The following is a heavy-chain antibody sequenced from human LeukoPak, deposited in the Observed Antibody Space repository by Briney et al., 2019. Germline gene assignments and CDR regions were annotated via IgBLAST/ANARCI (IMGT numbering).Heavy chain of an antibody. J-gene: IGHJ4*02. CDR1: GFTFSSFA. CDR3: AKGRDYVDTAPVDY. CDR2: ISWNSGSI. Sequence: GGSLRLSCAASGFTFSSFAMSWVRQAPGKGLGWVSGISWNSGSIGYADSVKGRFTISRDNAKNSLYLQMNSLRAEDTALYYCAKGRDYVDTAPVDYWGQGTLVTVSS. V-gene: IGHV3-9*01. D-gene: IGHD5-18*01.